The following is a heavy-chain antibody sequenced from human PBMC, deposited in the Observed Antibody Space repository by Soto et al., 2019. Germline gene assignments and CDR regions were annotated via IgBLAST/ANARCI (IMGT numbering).Heavy chain of an antibody. D-gene: IGHD5-12*01. CDR1: GDSISSGDYY. J-gene: IGHJ6*02. CDR3: ARSLRAYSGYYYYYYGMDV. Sequence: PSETLSLTCTVSGDSISSGDYYWSWIRQPPGKGLEWIGYIYYSGSTYYNPSLKSRVTISVDTSKNQFSLKLSSVTAADTAVYYCARSLRAYSGYYYYYYGMDVWGQGTTVTVSS. CDR2: IYYSGST. V-gene: IGHV4-30-4*01.